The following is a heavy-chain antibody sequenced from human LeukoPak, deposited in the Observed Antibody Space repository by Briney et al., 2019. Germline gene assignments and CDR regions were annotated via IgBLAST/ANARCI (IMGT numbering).Heavy chain of an antibody. Sequence: GGSLRLSCAASGFTFDDYAMHWVRQAPGKGLEWVSGISWNSGSIGYADSVKGRFTISRDNAKNSLYLQMNSLRAEDTALYYCAKDRRAVAGTGFDYWGQGTLVTVSS. CDR2: ISWNSGSI. V-gene: IGHV3-9*01. CDR1: GFTFDDYA. D-gene: IGHD6-19*01. CDR3: AKDRRAVAGTGFDY. J-gene: IGHJ4*02.